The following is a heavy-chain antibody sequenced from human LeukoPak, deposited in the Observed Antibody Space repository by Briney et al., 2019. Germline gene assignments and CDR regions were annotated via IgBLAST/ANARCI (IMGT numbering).Heavy chain of an antibody. J-gene: IGHJ6*02. V-gene: IGHV1-18*01. CDR3: ARDLHSCSVDLGNYYYYYGMDV. CDR1: GYTFTSYG. CDR2: ISAYNGNT. D-gene: IGHD6-13*01. Sequence: ASVKVSCKASGYTFTSYGISWVRQAPGQGLEWMGWISAYNGNTNYAQKLQGRVTMTTDTSTSTAYMELRSLRSDDTAVYYCARDLHSCSVDLGNYYYYYGMDVWGQGTTVTVSS.